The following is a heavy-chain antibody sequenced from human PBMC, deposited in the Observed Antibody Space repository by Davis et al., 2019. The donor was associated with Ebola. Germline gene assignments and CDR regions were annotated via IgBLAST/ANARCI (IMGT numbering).Heavy chain of an antibody. V-gene: IGHV1-18*01. CDR3: ARDGDTIFGVVSGYYYGMDV. J-gene: IGHJ6*02. D-gene: IGHD3-3*01. CDR2: ISAYNGNT. CDR1: GYTFTSCG. Sequence: ASVKVSCKASGYTFTSCGISWVRQAPGQGLEWMGWISAYNGNTNYAQKLQGRVTMTTDTSTSTAYMELRSLRSDDTAVYYCARDGDTIFGVVSGYYYGMDVWGQGTTVTVSS.